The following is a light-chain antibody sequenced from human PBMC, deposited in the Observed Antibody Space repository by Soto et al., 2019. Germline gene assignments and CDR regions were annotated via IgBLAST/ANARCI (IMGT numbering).Light chain of an antibody. V-gene: IGKV3-20*01. Sequence: EIVVTQSPGTLSLSPGERATLSCRASQRVSSSYLAWYQQKPGLAPSLLIYGASSRATGVPDRFSGSGSGTDFTLTISRLEPEDFAGYYCQQYGSSPLVTFGQGTRLDTK. J-gene: IGKJ5*01. CDR2: GAS. CDR3: QQYGSSPLVT. CDR1: QRVSSSY.